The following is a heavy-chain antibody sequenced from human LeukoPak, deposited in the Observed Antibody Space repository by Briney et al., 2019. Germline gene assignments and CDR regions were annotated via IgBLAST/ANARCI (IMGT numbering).Heavy chain of an antibody. D-gene: IGHD3-22*01. CDR1: GGSISRNTYY. CDR2: VYYSGST. J-gene: IGHJ4*02. Sequence: PSETLSLTCNVSGGSISRNTYYWGWIRQPPGKGLEWIGHVYYSGSTSYNPSLKSRVTIAVDTSKNQFSLKLTSMTAADTAIYYCARTYWGYYDSSGYYGWGQGTLVTVSS. V-gene: IGHV4-39*07. CDR3: ARTYWGYYDSSGYYG.